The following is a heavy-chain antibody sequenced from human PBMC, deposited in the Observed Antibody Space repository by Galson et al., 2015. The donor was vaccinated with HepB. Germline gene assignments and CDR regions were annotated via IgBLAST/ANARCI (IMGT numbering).Heavy chain of an antibody. CDR2: IDPSNSYT. CDR1: GSSFTSYW. D-gene: IGHD4-11*01. CDR3: TRSDDYPGRCDY. V-gene: IGHV5-10-1*01. J-gene: IGHJ4*02. Sequence: QSGAEVKKPGESLRISCKGSGSSFTSYWSSWVRQMPGKGLERMGRIDPSNSYTNYRQSFQGHVTISADKSISTAYLQWSSLKAADTAMYYCTRSDDYPGRCDYWGKGTLVTVSS.